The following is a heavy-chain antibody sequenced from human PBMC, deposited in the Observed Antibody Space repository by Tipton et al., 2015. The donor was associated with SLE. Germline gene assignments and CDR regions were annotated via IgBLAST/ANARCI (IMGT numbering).Heavy chain of an antibody. J-gene: IGHJ3*02. CDR2: IYYSGST. D-gene: IGHD1-1*01. CDR3: ARGGYGTTDAFDI. V-gene: IGHV4-59*01. CDR1: GFTFSSYA. Sequence: LRLSCAASGFTFSSYAMSWVRQAPGKGLEWIGYIYYSGSTNYNPSLKSRVTISVDTSKNQFSLKLSSVTAADTAVYYCARGGYGTTDAFDIWGQGTMVTVSS.